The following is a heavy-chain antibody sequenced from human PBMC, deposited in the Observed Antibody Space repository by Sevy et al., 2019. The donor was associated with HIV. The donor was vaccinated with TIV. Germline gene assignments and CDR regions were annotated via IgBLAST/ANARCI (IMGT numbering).Heavy chain of an antibody. J-gene: IGHJ6*02. CDR1: GFTFSSYS. CDR2: ISSSSSYI. V-gene: IGHV3-21*01. D-gene: IGHD2-2*01. CDR3: ASGMGIVVVPAAMGGMDV. Sequence: GGSLRLSCAASGFTFSSYSMNWVRQAPGKGLEWVSSISSSSSYIYYADSVKGRFTISRDNAKNSLYLQMNSLRAEDTAVYYCASGMGIVVVPAAMGGMDVWGQGTTVTVSS.